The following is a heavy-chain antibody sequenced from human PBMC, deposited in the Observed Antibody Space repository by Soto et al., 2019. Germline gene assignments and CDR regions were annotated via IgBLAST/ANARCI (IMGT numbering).Heavy chain of an antibody. CDR1: GFTFSSYS. V-gene: IGHV3-48*02. Sequence: GGSLRLSCAASGFTFSSYSMNWVRQAPGKGLEWVSYISSSSSTIYYADSVKGRFTISRDNAKNSLYLQMNSLRDEDTAVYYCARDLGGIVGATGYFDYWGQGTLVTVSS. CDR3: ARDLGGIVGATGYFDY. D-gene: IGHD1-26*01. CDR2: ISSSSSTI. J-gene: IGHJ4*02.